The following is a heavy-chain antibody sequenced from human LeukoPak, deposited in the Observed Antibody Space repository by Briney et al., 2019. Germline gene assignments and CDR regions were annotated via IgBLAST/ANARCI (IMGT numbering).Heavy chain of an antibody. V-gene: IGHV1-24*01. Sequence: ASVKVSCKVSGHTLTGLAMHWVRQATGQGLEWMGGSDPEDGETIYAQKFQGRVTITTDESTSTAYMELSSLRSEDTAVYYCARGEINAYYMDVWGKGTTVTVS. CDR1: GHTLTGLA. CDR2: SDPEDGET. CDR3: ARGEINAYYMDV. J-gene: IGHJ6*03. D-gene: IGHD2-8*01.